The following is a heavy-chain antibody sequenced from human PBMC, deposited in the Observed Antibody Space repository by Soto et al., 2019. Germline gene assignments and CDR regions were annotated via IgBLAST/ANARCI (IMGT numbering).Heavy chain of an antibody. CDR2: IYYSGST. Sequence: QLQLQESGPGLVKPSETLSLTCTVSGGSISSSSYYWGWIRQPPGKGLEWIGSIYYSGSTYYNPSLKSRVTISVATSKNQFALKLSSVTAADTAVYYCAGSADWGIAAAGTRIYYYGMDVWGQGTTVTVSS. CDR3: AGSADWGIAAAGTRIYYYGMDV. CDR1: GGSISSSSYY. V-gene: IGHV4-39*01. J-gene: IGHJ6*02. D-gene: IGHD6-13*01.